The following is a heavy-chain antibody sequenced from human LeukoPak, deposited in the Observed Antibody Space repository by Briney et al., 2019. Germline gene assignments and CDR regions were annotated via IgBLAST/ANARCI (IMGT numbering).Heavy chain of an antibody. CDR2: ICGSGGST. J-gene: IGHJ4*02. CDR1: GFTFNTYA. D-gene: IGHD4-11*01. CDR3: ANTTVGYSGVPNPGWPVDC. Sequence: GGSLRLSCAASGFTFNTYAIYWVRQAPGKGLEWVSAICGSGGSTYYADSVKGRFTISRDNSKNTVYLQMNSLTADDKATDYYANTTVGYSGVPNPGWPVDCWGQGTLVTVSS. V-gene: IGHV3-23*01.